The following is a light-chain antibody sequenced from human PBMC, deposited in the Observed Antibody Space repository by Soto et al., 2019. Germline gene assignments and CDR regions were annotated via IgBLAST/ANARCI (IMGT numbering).Light chain of an antibody. CDR1: NSNLGAGYD. CDR3: QSYDSSLSDLYV. J-gene: IGLJ1*01. V-gene: IGLV1-40*01. Sequence: QSVLTQPPSVSGAPGQRVTISCTGNNSNLGAGYDVHWYQQLPGAAPKLVIFGNRNRPSGVPDRFSGSKSGTSASLAITGLQADDEADYFCQSYDSSLSDLYVFGTGTKLTVL. CDR2: GNR.